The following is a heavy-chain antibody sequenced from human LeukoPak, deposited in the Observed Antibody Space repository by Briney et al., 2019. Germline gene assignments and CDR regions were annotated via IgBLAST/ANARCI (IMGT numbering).Heavy chain of an antibody. D-gene: IGHD6-6*01. CDR3: ARVGRSVAARPWDY. CDR1: GYTFTGYY. V-gene: IGHV1-2*02. CDR2: INPNSGGT. Sequence: ASVKVSCKTSGYTFTGYYMHWVRQAPGQGLEWMGWINPNSGGTNYAQKFQGRVTMTRDTSISTAYMELSRLRSDDTAVYYCARVGRSVAARPWDYWGQGTLVTVSS. J-gene: IGHJ4*02.